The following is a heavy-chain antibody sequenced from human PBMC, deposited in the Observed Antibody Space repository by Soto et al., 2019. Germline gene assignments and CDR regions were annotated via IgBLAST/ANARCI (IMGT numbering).Heavy chain of an antibody. Sequence: GASVKVSCKASGYTFTDFYIHWVRQAPGQGLEWIGWMNTNTNTTDSAEVFEGRVSLTWDTSISTAYMQLNSLKIDDTAVYYCAREVVETSSLWLDPWGQGTLVTVSS. CDR2: MNTNTNTT. D-gene: IGHD6-6*01. V-gene: IGHV1-2*02. CDR1: GYTFTDFY. CDR3: AREVVETSSLWLDP. J-gene: IGHJ5*02.